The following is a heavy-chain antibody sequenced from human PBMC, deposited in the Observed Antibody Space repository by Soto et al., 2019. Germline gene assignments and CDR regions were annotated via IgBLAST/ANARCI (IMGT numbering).Heavy chain of an antibody. V-gene: IGHV1-69*12. J-gene: IGHJ6*02. Sequence: QVQLVQSGAEVKKPGSSVKVSCKASGGTFSSYAISWVRQAPGQGLEWMGGIIPIFGTANYAQKFQGRVTITADESTSTAYMELSSLRSEDTAVYYCAIYELEPQTTYYYGMDVWGQGTTVTVSS. CDR1: GGTFSSYA. CDR3: AIYELEPQTTYYYGMDV. CDR2: IIPIFGTA. D-gene: IGHD1-1*01.